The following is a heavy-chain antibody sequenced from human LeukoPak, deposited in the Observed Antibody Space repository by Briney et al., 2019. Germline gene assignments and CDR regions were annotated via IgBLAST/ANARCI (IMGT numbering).Heavy chain of an antibody. CDR1: GYTFTGYY. D-gene: IGHD3-3*01. J-gene: IGHJ4*02. CDR3: ARIDFWSGSPHRRANY. Sequence: ASVKVSCKASGYTFTGYYMHWVRQAPGQGLEWMGWISPNSGGTNYAQKFQGGVTMTRDTSISTAYMELSRLRSDDTAVYYCARIDFWSGSPHRRANYWGQGTLVTVSS. V-gene: IGHV1-2*02. CDR2: ISPNSGGT.